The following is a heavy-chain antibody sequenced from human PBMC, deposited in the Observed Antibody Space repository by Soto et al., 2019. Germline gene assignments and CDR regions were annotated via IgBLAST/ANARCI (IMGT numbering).Heavy chain of an antibody. CDR1: GFTFSSYA. CDR2: ISYDGSNK. Sequence: QVQLVESGGGVVQPGRSLRLSCAASGFTFSSYAMHWVRQAPGKGLEWVAVISYDGSNKYYADSVKGRFTISRDNSKNTLYLQMNSLRAEDTAVYYCARFPYYYDSSGYYYDYYYYGMDVW. D-gene: IGHD3-22*01. V-gene: IGHV3-30-3*01. J-gene: IGHJ6*01. CDR3: ARFPYYYDSSGYYYDYYYYGMDV.